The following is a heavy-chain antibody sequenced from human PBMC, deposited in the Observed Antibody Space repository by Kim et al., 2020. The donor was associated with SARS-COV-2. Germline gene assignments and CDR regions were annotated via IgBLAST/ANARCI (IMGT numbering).Heavy chain of an antibody. CDR3: ARGHNYGYNDY. D-gene: IGHD6-25*01. Sequence: SETLSLTCTVSGDSLTSGGYYWSWIRQHPGKGLEWIGYVFYSGNTYYNPSLRSRLSISVYTSNNQFSLRLSSASAADTAVYYCARGHNYGYNDYWGQGSLV. J-gene: IGHJ4*02. CDR1: GDSLTSGGYY. V-gene: IGHV4-31*03. CDR2: VFYSGNT.